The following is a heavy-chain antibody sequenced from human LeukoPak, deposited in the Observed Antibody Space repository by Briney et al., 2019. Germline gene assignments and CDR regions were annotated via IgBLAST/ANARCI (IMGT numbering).Heavy chain of an antibody. V-gene: IGHV3-23*01. CDR2: ISGSGGST. Sequence: GGSLRLSCAASGFTFSSYAMSWVRQAPGKGLEWVSAISGSGGSTYYADSVKGRFTTSRDNSKNTLYLQMNSLRAEDTAVYYCAKESGSYWDPLYHVDYWGQGTLVTVSS. D-gene: IGHD1-26*01. J-gene: IGHJ4*02. CDR3: AKESGSYWDPLYHVDY. CDR1: GFTFSSYA.